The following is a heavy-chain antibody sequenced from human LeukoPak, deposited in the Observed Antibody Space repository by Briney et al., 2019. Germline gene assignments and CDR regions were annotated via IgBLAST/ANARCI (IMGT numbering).Heavy chain of an antibody. CDR3: ARDRSSGWYPTGNWFEP. V-gene: IGHV4-61*02. D-gene: IGHD6-19*01. Sequence: SETLSLTSTDAGVSISIGSYYWSSTRHPGGKGLECIRFVDTSGTTNYNPSLKSRVTISVDASQIQLSLKLSSVTAADTAVYYCARDRSSGWYPTGNWFEPWGQGALVTVSS. J-gene: IGHJ5*02. CDR1: GVSISIGSYY. CDR2: VDTSGTT.